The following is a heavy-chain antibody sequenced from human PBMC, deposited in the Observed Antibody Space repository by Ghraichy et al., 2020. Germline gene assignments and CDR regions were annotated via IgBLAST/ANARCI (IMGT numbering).Heavy chain of an antibody. CDR2: INHSGNA. Sequence: ESLNISCAVSGGSFTDYYWCWIRQPPGKGLEWIGEINHSGNANYHPSFKSRVTISVDTSKNQFSLKVNSVTAADTAVYYCARTNRQWKVPLEDYWGQGTLVTVSS. V-gene: IGHV4-34*01. CDR3: ARTNRQWKVPLEDY. CDR1: GGSFTDYY. D-gene: IGHD6-19*01. J-gene: IGHJ4*02.